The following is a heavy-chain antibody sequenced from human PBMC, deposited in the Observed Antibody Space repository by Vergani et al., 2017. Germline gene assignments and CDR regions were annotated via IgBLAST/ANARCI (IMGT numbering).Heavy chain of an antibody. CDR1: GGSISSGGYY. Sequence: QVQLQESGPGLVKPSQTLSLTCTVSGGSISSGGYYWSWIRQHPGKGLEWIGYTYYSGRTYYNPSLKSRVTISVDTSKNQFSLKLSSVTAADTSVYYCAIVGQIAARPGWFDPWGQGTLVTVSS. J-gene: IGHJ5*02. V-gene: IGHV4-31*03. D-gene: IGHD6-6*01. CDR3: AIVGQIAARPGWFDP. CDR2: TYYSGRT.